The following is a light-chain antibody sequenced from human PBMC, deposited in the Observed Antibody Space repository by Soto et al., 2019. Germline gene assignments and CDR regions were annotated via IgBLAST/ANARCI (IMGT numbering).Light chain of an antibody. CDR2: VAS. CDR1: QGISNY. J-gene: IGKJ2*01. Sequence: DIRMTQSPSSLSASVGDRVTITCRARQGISNYLAWYQQKPGKVPKLLIYVASTLQSGVPSRFSGSGSGTDFTLTISSLQPEDVATYYCQKYNSAPHTFGHGTKLEIK. CDR3: QKYNSAPHT. V-gene: IGKV1-27*01.